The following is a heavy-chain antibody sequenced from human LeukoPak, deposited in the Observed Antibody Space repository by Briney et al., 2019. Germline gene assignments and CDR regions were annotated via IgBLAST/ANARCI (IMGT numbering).Heavy chain of an antibody. J-gene: IGHJ6*03. V-gene: IGHV3-48*04. CDR3: ARRGGARYYYYMDV. CDR1: GFTFSNYP. Sequence: PGESLRLSCAASGFTFSNYPMSWVRQAPGKGLEWISYISSSSTTIYYANSVKGRFTISRDNVKNSVSLQMSSLRAEDTAVYYCARRGGARYYYYMDVWGKGTTVTVSS. CDR2: ISSSSTTI. D-gene: IGHD4-23*01.